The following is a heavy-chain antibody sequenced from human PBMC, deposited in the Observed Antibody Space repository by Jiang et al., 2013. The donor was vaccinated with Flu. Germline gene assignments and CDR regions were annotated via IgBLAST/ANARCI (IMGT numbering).Heavy chain of an antibody. CDR3: ARVRVPATTDYYYFDL. CDR1: EFTFSRYW. V-gene: IGHV3-7*03. J-gene: IGHJ2*01. CDR2: IKQDGSEK. D-gene: IGHD2-2*01. Sequence: RLSCAASEFTFSRYWMTWVRQAPGKGLEWVANIKQDGSEKYYVDSVKGRFTISRDNAKNSLYLQMNSLRAEDTAVYYCARVRVPATTDYYYFDLWGRGTLVTVSS.